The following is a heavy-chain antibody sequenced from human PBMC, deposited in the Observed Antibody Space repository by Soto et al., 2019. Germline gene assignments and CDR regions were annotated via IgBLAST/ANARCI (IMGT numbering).Heavy chain of an antibody. CDR2: ISGSSSGT. J-gene: IGHJ6*04. CDR1: GFNFGAYA. D-gene: IGHD6-19*01. Sequence: PGGSLRLSCEASGFNFGAYAMSWVRQAPGKGLEWVSGISGSSSGTYYTDSVKDRFTISRDNSKNTVYLQMNSLRGEDTAVYYCAKDRSENFWVYYYAMDVWGKGTEVTVSS. V-gene: IGHV3-23*01. CDR3: AKDRSENFWVYYYAMDV.